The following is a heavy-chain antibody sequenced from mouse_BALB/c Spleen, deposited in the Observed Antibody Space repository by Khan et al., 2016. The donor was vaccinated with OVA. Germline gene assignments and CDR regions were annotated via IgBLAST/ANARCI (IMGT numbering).Heavy chain of an antibody. CDR3: ASHLTGSFAY. CDR2: ISSDGSYT. D-gene: IGHD4-1*01. J-gene: IGHJ3*01. V-gene: IGHV5-6*01. Sequence: EVELVESGGDLVKPGGSLKLSCAASGFTFSSYGMSWVRQTPDKRLEWVATISSDGSYTYYPDSVKGRFTISRDNVKNTLYLQMSSQKSEDTAMYYCASHLTGSFAYWGQETLVTVSA. CDR1: GFTFSSYG.